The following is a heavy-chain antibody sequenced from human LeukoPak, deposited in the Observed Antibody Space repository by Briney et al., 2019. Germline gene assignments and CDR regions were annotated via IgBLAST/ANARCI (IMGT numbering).Heavy chain of an antibody. V-gene: IGHV3-23*01. CDR3: AKDSLSRLLRFLEWPH. D-gene: IGHD3-3*01. Sequence: GGSLRLSCAASGFTVSSNYMSWVRQAPGKGLEWVSAISGSGGSTYYADSVKGRFTISRDNSKNTLYLQMNSLRAEDTAVYYCAKDSLSRLLRFLEWPHWGQGTLVTVSS. J-gene: IGHJ4*02. CDR2: ISGSGGST. CDR1: GFTVSSNY.